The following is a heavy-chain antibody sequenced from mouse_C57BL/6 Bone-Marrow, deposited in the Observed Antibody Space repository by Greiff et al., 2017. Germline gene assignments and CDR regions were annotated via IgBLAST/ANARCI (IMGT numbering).Heavy chain of an antibody. V-gene: IGHV2-2*01. D-gene: IGHD1-1*01. CDR1: GFSLTSYG. Sequence: VHLVESGPGLVQPSQSLSITCAVSGFSLTSYGVHWVRQSPGKGLEWLAAIRGGGSTDYNAAFISRLSISNENTTSQVFFKKNRLQADDTAIYYCARKALYDSYAMDYWGQGTSVTVSA. CDR3: ARKALYDSYAMDY. J-gene: IGHJ4*01. CDR2: IRGGGST.